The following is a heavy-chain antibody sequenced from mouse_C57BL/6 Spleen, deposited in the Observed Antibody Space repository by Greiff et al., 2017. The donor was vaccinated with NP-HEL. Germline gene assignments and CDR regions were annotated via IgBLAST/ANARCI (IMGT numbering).Heavy chain of an antibody. Sequence: EVKLMESGGGLVQPGGSLSLSCAASGFTFTDYYMSWVRQPPGKALEWLGFIRNKANGYTTEYSASVKGRFTISRDNSQSILYLQMNALRAEDSATYYCARYDDYAFAYWGQGTLVTVSA. D-gene: IGHD2-4*01. CDR2: IRNKANGYTT. J-gene: IGHJ3*01. CDR3: ARYDDYAFAY. V-gene: IGHV7-3*01. CDR1: GFTFTDYY.